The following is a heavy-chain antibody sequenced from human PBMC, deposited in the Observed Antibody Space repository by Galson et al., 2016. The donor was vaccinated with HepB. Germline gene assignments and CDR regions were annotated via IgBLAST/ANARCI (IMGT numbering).Heavy chain of an antibody. CDR2: IDPSDSDT. J-gene: IGHJ4*02. CDR3: ARWVGGDTPGNYFDH. D-gene: IGHD2-21*02. V-gene: IGHV5-10-1*01. Sequence: QSGAEVKKPGESLTISCEASGYNFVGYWINWVRQMPGRDLEWVGRIDPSDSDTVYSPSFQGHVTIPADKSIGTAYLRWTSLKAADSALYCCARWVGGDTPGNYFDHWGQGTPVTVSS. CDR1: GYNFVGYW.